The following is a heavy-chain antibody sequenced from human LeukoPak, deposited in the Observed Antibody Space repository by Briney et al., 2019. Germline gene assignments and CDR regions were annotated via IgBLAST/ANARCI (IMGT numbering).Heavy chain of an antibody. D-gene: IGHD3-22*01. CDR2: TYYRSKWYN. V-gene: IGHV6-1*01. J-gene: IGHJ4*02. CDR1: GDSVSSNSAA. CDR3: AREPRPYYYDSSGYPFDY. Sequence: SQTLSLTCAISGDSVSSNSAAWNWIRQSPSRGLEWLGRTYYRSKWYNDYAVSVKSRITINPDTSKNQFSLQLNSVTPEDTAVYYCAREPRPYYYDSSGYPFDYWGQGTLVTVPS.